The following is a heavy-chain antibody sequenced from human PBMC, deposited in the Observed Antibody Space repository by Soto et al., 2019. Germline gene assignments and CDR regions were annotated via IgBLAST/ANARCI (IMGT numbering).Heavy chain of an antibody. Sequence: VGSLRLSCAASGFTFNTYTMHWVRQTPGRGLEWVSAISGRGDGTYYAASVKGRFTVSRDNSNLYLQMNSLRVEDTAVYYCAKSTHWGYDSSGSDYWGQGTLVTVSS. D-gene: IGHD3-22*01. J-gene: IGHJ4*02. CDR1: GFTFNTYT. V-gene: IGHV3-23*01. CDR2: ISGRGDGT. CDR3: AKSTHWGYDSSGSDY.